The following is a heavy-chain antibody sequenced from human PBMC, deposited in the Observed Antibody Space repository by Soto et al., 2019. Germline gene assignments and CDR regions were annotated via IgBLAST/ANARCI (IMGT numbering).Heavy chain of an antibody. CDR3: AREITGDWHFDL. V-gene: IGHV4-31*03. Sequence: QVQLQESGPGLVKPSQTLSLTCTVSGGSINSGGFYWNWIRQHPGKGLEWIGYIYYSGTTYYTPSIRSRLTISVDTSANQFSLKLSSVTAADTAVYYCAREITGDWHFDLWGRGTLVTVSS. D-gene: IGHD7-27*01. CDR2: IYYSGTT. J-gene: IGHJ2*01. CDR1: GGSINSGGFY.